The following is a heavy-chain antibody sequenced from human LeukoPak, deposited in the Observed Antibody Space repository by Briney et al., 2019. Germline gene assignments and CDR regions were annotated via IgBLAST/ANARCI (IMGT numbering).Heavy chain of an antibody. D-gene: IGHD3-22*01. CDR3: ARGRGYYDSSGSFFGY. CDR1: GGSFSGYY. J-gene: IGHJ4*02. Sequence: SETLSLTCAVYGGSFSGYYWSWIRQPPGKGLEWIGEINHSGSTNYNPSLKSRVTISVDTSKNQFSLKLSSVTAADTAVHYCARGRGYYDSSGSFFGYWGQGTLVTVSP. V-gene: IGHV4-34*01. CDR2: INHSGST.